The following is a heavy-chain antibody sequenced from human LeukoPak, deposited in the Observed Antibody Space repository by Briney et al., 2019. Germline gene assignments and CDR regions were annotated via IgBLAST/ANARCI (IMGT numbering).Heavy chain of an antibody. CDR2: ISSSSSTI. D-gene: IGHD6-6*01. CDR1: GFTFSSYS. Sequence: GGSLRLSCAASGFTFSSYSMNWVRQAPGKGLEWVSYISSSSSTIYYADSVRGRFTISRDNAKNSLYLQMNSLRAEDTAVYYCARGYSSSDPPNYYYYMDVWGKGTTVTVSS. V-gene: IGHV3-48*04. J-gene: IGHJ6*03. CDR3: ARGYSSSDPPNYYYYMDV.